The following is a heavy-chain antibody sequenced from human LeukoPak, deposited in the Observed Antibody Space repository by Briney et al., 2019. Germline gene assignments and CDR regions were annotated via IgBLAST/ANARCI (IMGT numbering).Heavy chain of an antibody. CDR3: AKDIQQKEVLRFLEWLFY. CDR1: GFTFSSYA. D-gene: IGHD3-3*01. CDR2: ISGSGGST. Sequence: GGSLRLSCAASGFTFSSYAMSWVRQAPGKGLEWVSAISGSGGSTYYADSVKGRFTISRDNSKNTLYLQMNSLRAEDTAVYYCAKDIQQKEVLRFLEWLFYWGQGTLVTVSS. J-gene: IGHJ4*02. V-gene: IGHV3-23*01.